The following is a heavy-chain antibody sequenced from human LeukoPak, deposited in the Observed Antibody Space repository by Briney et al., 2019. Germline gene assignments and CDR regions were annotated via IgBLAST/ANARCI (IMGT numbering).Heavy chain of an antibody. V-gene: IGHV3-7*01. CDR1: GITFTSYW. CDR3: ARDLSGVAGYTYGRGIDY. CDR2: INQDGSEK. J-gene: IGHJ4*02. D-gene: IGHD5-18*01. Sequence: PGGSLRLSCAASGITFTSYWMSWVRQAPGKGLEWVANINQDGSEKYYVDSVKGRFTISRDNAKNSLYLQMNSLRAEDTAVYYCARDLSGVAGYTYGRGIDYWGQGTLVTVSS.